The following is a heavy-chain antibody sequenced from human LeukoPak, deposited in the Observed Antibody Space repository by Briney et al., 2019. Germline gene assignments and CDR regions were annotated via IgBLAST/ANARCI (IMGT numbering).Heavy chain of an antibody. D-gene: IGHD6-19*01. J-gene: IGHJ4*02. Sequence: PSETLSLTCTVSGGSISSYYWSWIRQPPGKGLEWIGYIYYSGSTNYNPSLKSRVTISVDTSKNQFSLKLSSVTAADTAVYYCARRRSSGWYYIWGQGTLVTVSS. CDR1: GGSISSYY. V-gene: IGHV4-59*08. CDR2: IYYSGST. CDR3: ARRRSSGWYYI.